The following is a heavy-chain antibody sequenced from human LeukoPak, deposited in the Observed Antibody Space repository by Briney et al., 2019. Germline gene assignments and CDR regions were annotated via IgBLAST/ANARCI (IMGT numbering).Heavy chain of an antibody. CDR1: GFTFSSYW. D-gene: IGHD6-19*01. Sequence: GGSLRLSCAASGFTFSSYWMSWVRQAPGKGLEWVANIKQDGSEKYYVDSVKGRFTISRDNAKNSLYLQMNSLRAEDTAVYYCARDLSSGWYPHWFDPWGQGTLVTVSS. CDR3: ARDLSSGWYPHWFDP. V-gene: IGHV3-7*01. CDR2: IKQDGSEK. J-gene: IGHJ5*02.